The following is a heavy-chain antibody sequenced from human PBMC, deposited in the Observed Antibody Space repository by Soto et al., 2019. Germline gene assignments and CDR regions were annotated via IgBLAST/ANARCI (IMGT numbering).Heavy chain of an antibody. Sequence: PGGSLRLSCAASGFTFSSYAMSWVRQAPGKGLEWVSAISGSGGSTYYADSVKGRFTISRDNSKNTLYLQMNSLRAEDTAVYYCEGPNSYYYGTYVWGQGTTVTVSS. CDR2: ISGSGGST. J-gene: IGHJ6*02. CDR3: EGPNSYYYGTYV. CDR1: GFTFSSYA. V-gene: IGHV3-23*01.